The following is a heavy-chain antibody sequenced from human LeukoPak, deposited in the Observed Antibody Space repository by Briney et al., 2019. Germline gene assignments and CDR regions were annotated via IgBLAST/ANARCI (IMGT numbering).Heavy chain of an antibody. D-gene: IGHD6-13*01. J-gene: IGHJ5*02. V-gene: IGHV3-23*01. CDR2: VSRFGGTT. CDR3: VKHVGSRWSNNRFDP. CDR1: GFTFDSYA. Sequence: GGSLRLSCAASGFTFDSYAMSWVRQAPGKGLEWVSAVSRFGGTTYYADSAKGRFTISRDNSNNTVYLQMNGLRVGDKALYYCVKHVGSRWSNNRFDPWGQGTLVTVS.